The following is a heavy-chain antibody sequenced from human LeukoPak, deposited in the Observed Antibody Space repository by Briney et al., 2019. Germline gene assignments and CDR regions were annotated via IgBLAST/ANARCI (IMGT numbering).Heavy chain of an antibody. CDR3: ARDFSPHYVWGSYRFY. CDR1: GFIFSDYY. D-gene: IGHD3-16*02. J-gene: IGHJ4*02. V-gene: IGHV3-11*01. CDR2: ISSSGSTI. Sequence: GGSLRLSCAASGFIFSDYYMSWIRQAPGKGLEWVSYISSSGSTIYYADPVKGRFTISRDNAKNSLYLQMNSLRAEDTAVYYCARDFSPHYVWGSYRFYWGQGTLVTVSS.